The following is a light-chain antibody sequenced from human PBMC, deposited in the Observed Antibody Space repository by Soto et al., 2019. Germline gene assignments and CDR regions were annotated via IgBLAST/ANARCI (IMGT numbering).Light chain of an antibody. J-gene: IGKJ3*01. V-gene: IGKV1-12*01. CDR1: QSISNW. CDR2: AAS. CDR3: QQANSFPHT. Sequence: DIQMTQSPSSVSASVGDRITITCRASQSISNWLAWYQQKPGRAPKLLIYAASTLQTGVPSRFSGSGSGTDFTLTISSLQPEDYATYYCQQANSFPHTFGPGTKWISN.